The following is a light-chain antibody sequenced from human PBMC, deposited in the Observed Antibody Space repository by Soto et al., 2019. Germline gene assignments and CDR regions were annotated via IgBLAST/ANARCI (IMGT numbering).Light chain of an antibody. CDR2: GAI. CDR3: QTYSSGLWT. J-gene: IGKJ1*01. CDR1: PSVDSK. V-gene: IGKV3-15*01. Sequence: IVMTQSPATLSVSPGERATLSCRASPSVDSKFAWYPQKPGQGPRLLIYGAISRATGIPARFSGSGSGTEFTLTISSLQSEYFAVYYDQTYSSGLWTFGQGTKVDIK.